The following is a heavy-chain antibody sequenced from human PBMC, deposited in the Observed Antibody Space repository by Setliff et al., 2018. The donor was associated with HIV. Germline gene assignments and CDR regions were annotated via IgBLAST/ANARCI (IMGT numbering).Heavy chain of an antibody. CDR1: GGSFSDYY. D-gene: IGHD6-19*01. CDR2: IYHSGST. Sequence: SETLSLTCAVYGGSFSDYYWSWIRQPPGKGLEWIGEIYHSGSTNQNPSLKSRVTISVDTSKNQFSLKLSSVTAADTAVYYCASMERGSGFSNRNYFDYWGQGTLVTVSS. J-gene: IGHJ4*02. CDR3: ASMERGSGFSNRNYFDY. V-gene: IGHV4-34*01.